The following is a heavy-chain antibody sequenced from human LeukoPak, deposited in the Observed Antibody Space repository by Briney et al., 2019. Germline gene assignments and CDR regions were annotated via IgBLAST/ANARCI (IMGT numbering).Heavy chain of an antibody. CDR1: GYSISSGYY. CDR2: IYHSGST. CDR3: ARGRPVTGSYYKRGVYYFDY. J-gene: IGHJ4*02. D-gene: IGHD3-10*01. Sequence: KPSETLSLTCAVSGYSISSGYYWGWIRQPPGKGLEWIGSIYHSGSTYYNPSLKSRVTMSVDTSKNQFSLKLSSVTAADTAVYYCARGRPVTGSYYKRGVYYFDYWGQGTLVTVSS. V-gene: IGHV4-38-2*01.